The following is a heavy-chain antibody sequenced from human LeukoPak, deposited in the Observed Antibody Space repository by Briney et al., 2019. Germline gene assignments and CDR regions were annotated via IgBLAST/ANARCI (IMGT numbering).Heavy chain of an antibody. CDR2: IYYSGST. D-gene: IGHD1-7*01. Sequence: SETLSLTCTVSGGSISSYYWSWIRQPPGKGLEWIGYIYYSGSTNYNPSLKSRVTISVDTSKNQFSLKLSSVTAADTAVYYCARHAGTVGWFDPWGQGTLVTVSS. V-gene: IGHV4-59*08. CDR1: GGSISSYY. J-gene: IGHJ5*02. CDR3: ARHAGTVGWFDP.